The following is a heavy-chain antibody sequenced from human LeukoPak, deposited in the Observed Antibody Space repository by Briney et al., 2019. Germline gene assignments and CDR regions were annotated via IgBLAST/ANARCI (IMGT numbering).Heavy chain of an antibody. Sequence: GGSLRLSCAASGLTFSNYNMNWVRQAPGKGLEWVSSISTSGSYIYYANSMRGRFTISRDNAKNSLYLQMNSLRVEDSAAYYCARDGYFGSDSVTGAGALGDYYMDVWGKGTTVTVSS. D-gene: IGHD3-9*01. J-gene: IGHJ6*03. CDR1: GLTFSNYN. CDR3: ARDGYFGSDSVTGAGALGDYYMDV. V-gene: IGHV3-21*01. CDR2: ISTSGSYI.